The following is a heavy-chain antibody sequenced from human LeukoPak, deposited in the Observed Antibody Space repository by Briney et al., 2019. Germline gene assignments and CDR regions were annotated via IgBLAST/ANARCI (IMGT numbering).Heavy chain of an antibody. Sequence: GESLKISCKGSGYTFTTHWIAWVRQMPGKGLEWMGIIFPGDSDTTYSPSFEGQVTISADKSINTAYLQWSSRKASDTAMYYCATSESQTRFDFWGQGTLVTVSS. CDR3: ATSESQTRFDF. CDR1: GYTFTTHW. D-gene: IGHD1/OR15-1a*01. J-gene: IGHJ4*02. CDR2: IFPGDSDT. V-gene: IGHV5-51*01.